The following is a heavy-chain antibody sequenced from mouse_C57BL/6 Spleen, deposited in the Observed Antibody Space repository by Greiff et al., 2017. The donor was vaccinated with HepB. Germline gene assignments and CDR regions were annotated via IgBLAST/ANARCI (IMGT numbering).Heavy chain of an antibody. D-gene: IGHD1-1*01. V-gene: IGHV1-7*01. CDR2: INPSSGYT. CDR3: ARDCGSSYGGLAD. CDR1: GYTFTSYW. J-gene: IGHJ3*01. Sequence: QVQLQQSGAELAKPGASVKLSCKASGYTFTSYWMHWVKQRPGQGLEWIGYINPSSGYTKYNQKFKDKATLTVDKSSSTAYMPLSCLAYEDSAVYYCARDCGSSYGGLADWGQGTRVTVSA.